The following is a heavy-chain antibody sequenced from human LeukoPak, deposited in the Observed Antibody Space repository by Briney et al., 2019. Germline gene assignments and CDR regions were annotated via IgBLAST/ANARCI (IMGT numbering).Heavy chain of an antibody. V-gene: IGHV4-34*01. CDR3: ASLSDYYMDV. CDR2: INHSGST. Sequence: SETQSLTCAVYGGSFSGYYWSWIRQPPGKGPEWIGEINHSGSTNYHPSLKSRVTISVDTSKNQFSLKLSSVTAADTAVYYCASLSDYYMDVWGKGTTVTVSS. CDR1: GGSFSGYY. J-gene: IGHJ6*03.